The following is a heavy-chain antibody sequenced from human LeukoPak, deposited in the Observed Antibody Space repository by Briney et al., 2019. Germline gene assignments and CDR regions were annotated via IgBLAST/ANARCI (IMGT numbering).Heavy chain of an antibody. CDR3: ARGRGSYNWFDP. V-gene: IGHV4-34*01. D-gene: IGHD1-26*01. CDR2: INHSGST. Sequence: SSETLSLTCAAYGGSFSGYYWSWIRQPPGKGLEWIGEINHSGSTNYNPSLKSRVTISVDTSKNQFSLKLSSVTAADTAVYYCARGRGSYNWFDPWGQGTLVTVSS. CDR1: GGSFSGYY. J-gene: IGHJ5*02.